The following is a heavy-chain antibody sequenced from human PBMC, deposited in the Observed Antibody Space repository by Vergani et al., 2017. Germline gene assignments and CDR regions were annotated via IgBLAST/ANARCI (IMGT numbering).Heavy chain of an antibody. CDR3: ARAVAGTISRSDGGYYFDY. CDR2: IYYSGST. D-gene: IGHD6-19*01. V-gene: IGHV4-39*01. Sequence: QLQLQESGPGLVKPSETLSLTCTVSGGSISSSSYYWGWIRQPPGKGLEWIGSIYYSGSTYYNPSLKSRVTISVDTSKNQFSLKLSSVTAADTAVYYCARAVAGTISRSDGGYYFDYWGQGTLVTVSS. J-gene: IGHJ4*02. CDR1: GGSISSSSYY.